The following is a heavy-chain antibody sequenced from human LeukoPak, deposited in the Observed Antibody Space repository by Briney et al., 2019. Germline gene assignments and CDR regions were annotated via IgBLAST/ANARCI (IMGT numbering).Heavy chain of an antibody. V-gene: IGHV3-30*02. CDR2: IRYDGSNK. J-gene: IGHJ4*02. CDR1: GFTFSSYG. Sequence: GGSLRLSCAASGFTFSSYGMHWVRQAPGKGLEWVAFIRYDGSNKYYADSVKGRFTTSRGNSKNTLYLQMNSLRAEDTAVYYCAKVSTPYGSGPVDYWGQGTLVTVSS. CDR3: AKVSTPYGSGPVDY. D-gene: IGHD3-10*01.